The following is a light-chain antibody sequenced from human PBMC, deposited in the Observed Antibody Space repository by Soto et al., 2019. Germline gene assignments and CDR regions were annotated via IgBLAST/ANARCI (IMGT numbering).Light chain of an antibody. CDR1: RSNIGVNV. J-gene: IGLJ3*02. V-gene: IGLV1-44*01. Sequence: QSVLTQSPSASGTPGQRVTISCSGRRSNIGVNVVNWYQQVPGTAPQLLIYSNNERASGVPDRFSGSKSGTSASLAISGLQSEDEADYYCASWDDSLEAVVFGGGTKLTVL. CDR3: ASWDDSLEAVV. CDR2: SNN.